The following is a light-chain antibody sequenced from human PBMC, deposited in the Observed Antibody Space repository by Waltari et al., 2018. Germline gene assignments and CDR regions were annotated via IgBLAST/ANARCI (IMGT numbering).Light chain of an antibody. CDR1: SGHSSYA. V-gene: IGLV4-69*01. CDR3: QTWGTGTVV. CDR2: LNSDGSH. J-gene: IGLJ2*01. Sequence: QLVLTQSPSASASRGASVKLTCTLSSGHSSYAIAWNQQQPEKGPRYLMKLNSDGSHSKGDGIPARFSGSSSGAERYLTISSLQSEDEADYYCQTWGTGTVVFGGGTKLTVL.